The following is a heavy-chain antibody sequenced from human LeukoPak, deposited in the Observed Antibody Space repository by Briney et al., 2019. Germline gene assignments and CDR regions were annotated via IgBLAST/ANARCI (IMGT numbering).Heavy chain of an antibody. CDR3: ARDVHGTLDY. D-gene: IGHD1-26*01. CDR1: GFTLNNYW. CDR2: IRQDGGDK. J-gene: IGHJ4*02. V-gene: IGHV3-7*01. Sequence: GGPLRLSCEAFGFTLNNYWMAWVRQGPGKGLEWVANIRQDGGDKGHADSVKGRFTISRDNAKNSVYLQMNSLGAEDSGLYYCARDVHGTLDYWGQGILVTVSS.